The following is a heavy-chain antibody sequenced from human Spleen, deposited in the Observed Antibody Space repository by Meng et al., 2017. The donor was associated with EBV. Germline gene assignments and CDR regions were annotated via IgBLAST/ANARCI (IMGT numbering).Heavy chain of an antibody. J-gene: IGHJ4*02. CDR1: GASISSSSDY. CDR2: MYYSGST. D-gene: IGHD3-3*01. CDR3: ARVWSADDMPHFDY. V-gene: IGHV4-39*07. Sequence: QLLRQESGPGLVKPSETLSLTCTVSGASISSSSDYWGWIRQSPGKGLEWIGCMYYSGSTYYNPSCKSRVTISADTSKNQFSLQLGSVTAADTAVYYCARVWSADDMPHFDYWGQGTLVTVSS.